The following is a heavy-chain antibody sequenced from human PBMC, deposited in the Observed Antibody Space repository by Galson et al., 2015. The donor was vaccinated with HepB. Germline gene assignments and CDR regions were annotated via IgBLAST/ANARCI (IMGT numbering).Heavy chain of an antibody. Sequence: SLRLSCAASGFVFSSYAMSWVRRAPGTGLEWVSAISHYGGNIYYADSVRGRFTISRDNSKNTLFLEMNTLRAEDTAVYYCAKHYGSGTYYNFFDYWGQGTLVTVSS. CDR3: AKHYGSGTYYNFFDY. CDR1: GFVFSSYA. CDR2: ISHYGGNI. J-gene: IGHJ4*02. D-gene: IGHD3-10*01. V-gene: IGHV3-23*01.